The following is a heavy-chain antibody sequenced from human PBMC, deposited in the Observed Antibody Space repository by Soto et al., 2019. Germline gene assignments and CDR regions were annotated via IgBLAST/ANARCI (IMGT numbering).Heavy chain of an antibody. J-gene: IGHJ4*02. CDR3: VPRKGDPFT. CDR1: GFTFSSYA. CDR2: ISGSGGNT. D-gene: IGHD3-16*01. V-gene: IGHV3-23*01. Sequence: PGGSLRLSCAASGFTFSSYAMSWVRQAPGKGLEWVSGISGSGGNTYYADSVKGRFTISRDNSKNTLSLQMNSLRVEDSAVYYCVPRKGDPFTWGPGTLVTVSS.